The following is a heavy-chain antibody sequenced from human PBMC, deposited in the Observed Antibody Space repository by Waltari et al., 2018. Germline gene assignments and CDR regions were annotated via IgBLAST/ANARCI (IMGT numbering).Heavy chain of an antibody. CDR2: VWSGGDT. Sequence: EVQLVESGGGLVQPGRSLRLSCAASGFTVINNYMTWVRQAPGKGLEWVSLVWSGGDTHYADSVKGRFTISRDNSKNTVYLQMHDLRAEDTAIYYCSRNFHDPQDVWGQGTTVIVS. J-gene: IGHJ6*02. CDR1: GFTVINNY. CDR3: SRNFHDPQDV. V-gene: IGHV3-66*01. D-gene: IGHD3-3*01.